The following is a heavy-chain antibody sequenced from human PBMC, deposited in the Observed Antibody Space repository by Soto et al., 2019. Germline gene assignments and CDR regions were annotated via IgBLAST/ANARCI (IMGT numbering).Heavy chain of an antibody. J-gene: IGHJ5*02. V-gene: IGHV1-18*01. CDR1: GYTFTSYD. CDR3: ARDQDSSSWYSP. D-gene: IGHD6-13*01. CDR2: MNPNSGNT. Sequence: GASVKVSCTASGYTFTSYDINWVRQATGQGLEWMGWMNPNSGNTNYAHNLQGRVTMTTDTSTSTAYMELRSLRSDDTAVYYCARDQDSSSWYSPWGQGTLVTVSS.